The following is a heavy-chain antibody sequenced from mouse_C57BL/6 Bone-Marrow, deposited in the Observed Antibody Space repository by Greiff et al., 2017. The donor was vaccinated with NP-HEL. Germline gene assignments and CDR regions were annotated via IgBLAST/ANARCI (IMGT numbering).Heavy chain of an antibody. J-gene: IGHJ4*01. D-gene: IGHD2-4*01. CDR3: ARNRLRRRRVGAMDY. CDR2: IWTGGGT. V-gene: IGHV2-9-1*01. CDR1: GFSLTSYA. Sequence: VQLKESGPGLVAPSQSLSITCTVSGFSLTSYAISWVRQPPGKGLEWLGVIWTGGGTHYNSALKSRLSISKDNSKSQVFLKMNSLQTDDTARYYCARNRLRRRRVGAMDYWGQGTSVTVSA.